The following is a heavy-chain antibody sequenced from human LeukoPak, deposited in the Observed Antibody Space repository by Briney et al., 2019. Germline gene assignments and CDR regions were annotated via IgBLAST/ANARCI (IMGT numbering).Heavy chain of an antibody. CDR2: IYSGDSDT. D-gene: IGHD6-19*01. J-gene: IGHJ6*02. CDR3: ARHQQWLVRTGMDV. Sequence: GESLKISCKGSGYSFTSYWIGWVRPMPGKGLEWMWIIYSGDSDTRYSPSCQGQVTTSADKSISTAYLQWSSLKASDTAMYYCARHQQWLVRTGMDVWGQGTTVTVSS. V-gene: IGHV5-51*01. CDR1: GYSFTSYW.